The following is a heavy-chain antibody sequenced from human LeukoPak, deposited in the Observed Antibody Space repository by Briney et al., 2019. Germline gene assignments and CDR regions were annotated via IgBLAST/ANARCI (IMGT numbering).Heavy chain of an antibody. CDR1: GDSISGSY. D-gene: IGHD6-19*01. CDR3: ARVRLGRGLDY. J-gene: IGHJ4*02. Sequence: SETLSLTCTVSGDSISGSYWGWIRQPAGKGLEWIGRIHTSGSTYYSPSLKSRVTTSVDTSTNQFSLKLSSVTAADTAMYYCARVRLGRGLDYWGQGTLVTVSS. V-gene: IGHV4-4*07. CDR2: IHTSGST.